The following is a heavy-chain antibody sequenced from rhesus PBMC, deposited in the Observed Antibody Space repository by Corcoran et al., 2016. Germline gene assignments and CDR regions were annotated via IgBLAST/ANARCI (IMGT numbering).Heavy chain of an antibody. D-gene: IGHD3-16*01. Sequence: QVQLQESGPGLVKPSETLSLTCAVSGSSISSGYGWSWIRQPPGMGLEWIGYIGGSSGYTNFHPSLKSRVPISKDTSNNRFSLRLSSLTAADTTVYYCARGNGSYYSGYYELDSWGQGVVVTVSS. CDR1: GSSISSGYG. J-gene: IGHJ6*01. V-gene: IGHV4-127*01. CDR2: IGGSSGYT. CDR3: ARGNGSYYSGYYELDS.